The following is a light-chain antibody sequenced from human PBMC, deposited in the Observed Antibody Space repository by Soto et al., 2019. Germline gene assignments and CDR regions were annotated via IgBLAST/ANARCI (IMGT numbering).Light chain of an antibody. Sequence: DIQMTQSPSSLSASVGDRVTITCQASQDINNYLNWYQQKPGKAPKLLIYDASNLETGVPSRFSGGGSGTDFTFTISSLKTEDIAKYYCQQYGSLLWTFGQGTKVEIK. V-gene: IGKV1-33*01. J-gene: IGKJ1*01. CDR1: QDINNY. CDR3: QQYGSLLWT. CDR2: DAS.